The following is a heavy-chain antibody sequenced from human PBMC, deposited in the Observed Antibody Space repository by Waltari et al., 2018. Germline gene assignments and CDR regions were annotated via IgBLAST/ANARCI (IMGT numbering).Heavy chain of an antibody. CDR3: ARDLRPNDF. Sequence: EVQLVESGGGFVQPGGSLRLSCVASGFTFSTDYMYLVRQAPGKGLVGVSRTIPDGTRTTYADSVKGRFTISRDNAKNTLYLQMNSLTVEDTAVYYCARDLRPNDFWGQGTLVTVSS. J-gene: IGHJ4*02. CDR1: GFTFSTDY. V-gene: IGHV3-74*03. CDR2: TIPDGTRT.